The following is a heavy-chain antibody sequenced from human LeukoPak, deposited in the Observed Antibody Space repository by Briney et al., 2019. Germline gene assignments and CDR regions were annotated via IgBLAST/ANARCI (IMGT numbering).Heavy chain of an antibody. J-gene: IGHJ4*02. D-gene: IGHD5-12*01. V-gene: IGHV4-34*01. CDR3: ARTRGYSGYVDFDY. CDR2: INHSGST. CDR1: GGSFSGYY. Sequence: PSETLSLTCAVYGGSFSGYYWSWIRQPPGRGLEWIGEINHSGSTNYNPSLKSRVTISVDTSKNQFSLKLSSVTAADTAVYYCARTRGYSGYVDFDYWGQGTLVTVSS.